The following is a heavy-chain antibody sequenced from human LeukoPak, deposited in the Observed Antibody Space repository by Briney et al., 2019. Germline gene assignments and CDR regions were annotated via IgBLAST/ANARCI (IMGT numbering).Heavy chain of an antibody. D-gene: IGHD2-8*01. CDR2: IYYSGST. CDR1: GGSISSYY. J-gene: IGHJ6*02. Sequence: SETLSLTCTVSGGSISSYYWSWIRQPPGKGLEWIGYIYYSGSTNYNPSLKSRVTISVDTSKNQFSLKLSSVTAADTAVYYCARVSRHIALMVQADYGMDVWGQGTTVTVSS. V-gene: IGHV4-59*01. CDR3: ARVSRHIALMVQADYGMDV.